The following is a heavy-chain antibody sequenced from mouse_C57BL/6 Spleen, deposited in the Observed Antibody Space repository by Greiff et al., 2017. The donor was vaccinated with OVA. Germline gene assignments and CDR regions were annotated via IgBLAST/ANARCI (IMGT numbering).Heavy chain of an antibody. CDR2: IYPGDGVT. J-gene: IGHJ3*01. CDR3: ARVGDGSSPAWFAY. V-gene: IGHV1-82*01. Sequence: QVHVKQSGPELVKPGASVTISCKASGYAFSSSWMNWVKQRPGKGLEWIGRIYPGDGVTKYNGKFKGKATLTADQSSSTAYMQPSSLTSEDTAVYFCARVGDGSSPAWFAYWGQGALVTVSA. CDR1: GYAFSSSW. D-gene: IGHD1-1*01.